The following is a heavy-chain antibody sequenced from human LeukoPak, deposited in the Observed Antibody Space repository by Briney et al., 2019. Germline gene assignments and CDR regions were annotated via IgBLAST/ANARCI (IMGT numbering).Heavy chain of an antibody. V-gene: IGHV3-64D*06. J-gene: IGHJ4*02. CDR1: GFTFSTYW. D-gene: IGHD3-16*01. CDR2: ISGNGGST. Sequence: PGGSLRLSCAASGFTFSTYWMSWVRQAPGKGLEYVSAISGNGGSTYYADSVKGRFTISRDNSKNTLYLQMSSLRAEDTAVYYCVKGAIGGDYYFDYWGQGTLVTVSS. CDR3: VKGAIGGDYYFDY.